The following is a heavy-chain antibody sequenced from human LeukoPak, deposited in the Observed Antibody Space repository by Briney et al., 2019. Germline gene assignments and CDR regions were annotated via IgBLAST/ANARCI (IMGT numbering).Heavy chain of an antibody. CDR1: GDSISTGSYY. CDR3: ARDTRYCSSTSCPWDFGY. Sequence: SQTLSLTCTVSGDSISTGSYYWSWIRQPAGRGLEWIGRIYTSGSTYYNPSLKSRVTISVDTSKNQFSLKLSSVTAADTAVYYCARDTRYCSSTSCPWDFGYWGQGTLVTVSS. CDR2: IYTSGST. J-gene: IGHJ4*02. D-gene: IGHD2-2*01. V-gene: IGHV4-61*02.